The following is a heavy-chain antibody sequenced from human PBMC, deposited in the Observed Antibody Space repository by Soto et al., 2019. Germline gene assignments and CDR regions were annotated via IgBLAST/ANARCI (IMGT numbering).Heavy chain of an antibody. D-gene: IGHD4-4*01. V-gene: IGHV3-23*01. CDR3: ARSYSKQHYYYYGMDV. CDR2: ISGSGGSI. CDR1: GFTFSSYA. Sequence: PGGSLRLSCAASGFTFSSYAMSWVRQAPGKGLEWVSAISGSGGSIYYADSVKGRFTISRDNAKNSLYLQMNSLRAEDTAVYYCARSYSKQHYYYYGMDVWGQGTTVTVSS. J-gene: IGHJ6*02.